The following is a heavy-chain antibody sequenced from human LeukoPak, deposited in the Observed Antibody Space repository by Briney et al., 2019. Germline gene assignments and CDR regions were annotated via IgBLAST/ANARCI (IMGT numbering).Heavy chain of an antibody. CDR3: ARVGYSIAVAGPTDYYFDY. D-gene: IGHD6-19*01. J-gene: IGHJ4*02. CDR2: INPNRGGT. V-gene: IGHV1-2*06. Sequence: VASVKVSCKASGYTFTGYYMHWVPQDPGQGLEWMGRINPNRGGTKYAQKFQGRVTMTRDTSISTAYMELSRLRSDDTAVYYCARVGYSIAVAGPTDYYFDYWGQGTLVTVSS. CDR1: GYTFTGYY.